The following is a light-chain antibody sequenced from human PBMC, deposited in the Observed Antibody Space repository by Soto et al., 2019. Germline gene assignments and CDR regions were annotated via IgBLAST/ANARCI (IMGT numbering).Light chain of an antibody. CDR3: QQYYSTPTWT. CDR1: QSVLYSSNNKNY. CDR2: WAS. J-gene: IGKJ1*01. V-gene: IGKV4-1*01. Sequence: DIVMTQSPDSLAVSLGERATINCKSSQSVLYSSNNKNYLAWYQQKPGQPPKLLIYWASTRESGVPDRFSGSGSGKDFTLTISSLQAEDGAVYYCQQYYSTPTWTFGQGTKVEIK.